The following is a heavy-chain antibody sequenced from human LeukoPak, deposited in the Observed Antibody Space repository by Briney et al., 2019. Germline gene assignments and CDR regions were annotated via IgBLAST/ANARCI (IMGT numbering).Heavy chain of an antibody. CDR2: VSYDGTNK. CDR3: ASSPSSYFDY. V-gene: IGHV3-30-3*01. Sequence: GGSLRLSCAASGFTFSSHAMHWVRQAPGKGLEWVALVSYDGTNKYYADSVMGRFTVSRDNSKNTLYVQMNSLRTEDTAVYYCASSPSSYFDYWGQGTLVTVSS. J-gene: IGHJ4*02. D-gene: IGHD6-13*01. CDR1: GFTFSSHA.